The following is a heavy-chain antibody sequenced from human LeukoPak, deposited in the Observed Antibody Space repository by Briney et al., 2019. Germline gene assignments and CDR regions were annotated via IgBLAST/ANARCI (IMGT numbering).Heavy chain of an antibody. Sequence: GASVKVSCKASGYTFSSYYVHWVRQAPGQGLEWMGMIIPSDGFTSYAQKFQGRVTMTRDMSTSTVYMELSSLRSDDTAVYYCARDGRGSRSSWFDPWGQGTLVTVPS. V-gene: IGHV1-46*01. J-gene: IGHJ5*02. D-gene: IGHD3-10*01. CDR1: GYTFSSYY. CDR2: IIPSDGFT. CDR3: ARDGRGSRSSWFDP.